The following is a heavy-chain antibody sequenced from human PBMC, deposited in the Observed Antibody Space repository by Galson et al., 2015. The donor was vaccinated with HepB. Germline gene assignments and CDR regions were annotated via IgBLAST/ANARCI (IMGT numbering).Heavy chain of an antibody. J-gene: IGHJ6*02. D-gene: IGHD5-24*01. Sequence: SVKVSCKASGYTFTSYAMHWVRQAPGQRLEWMGWINAGNGNTKYSQKFQGRVTITRDTSASTAYMELSSLRSEDTAVYYCARGVLRDGYNSYYYGMDVWGQGTTVTVSS. CDR1: GYTFTSYA. CDR2: INAGNGNT. V-gene: IGHV1-3*01. CDR3: ARGVLRDGYNSYYYGMDV.